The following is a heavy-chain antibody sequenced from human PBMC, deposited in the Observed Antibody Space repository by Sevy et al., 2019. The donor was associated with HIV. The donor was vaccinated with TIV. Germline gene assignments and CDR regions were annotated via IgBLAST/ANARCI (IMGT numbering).Heavy chain of an antibody. J-gene: IGHJ4*02. CDR1: DFSFSSNV. Sequence: QAGGSLRLSCVASDFSFSSNVMHWVRQAPGKGLEWVAVIWHDGNSEYYADSVKGRFTISRDNSKNTLYLQMNSLRGEDTAVYYCASEAGYGSDSRPFDYWGQGTLVTVSS. CDR3: ASEAGYGSDSRPFDY. D-gene: IGHD2-21*02. V-gene: IGHV3-33*08. CDR2: IWHDGNSE.